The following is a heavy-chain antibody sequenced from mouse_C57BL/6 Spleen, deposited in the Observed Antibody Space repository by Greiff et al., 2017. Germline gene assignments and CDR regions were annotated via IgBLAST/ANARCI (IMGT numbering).Heavy chain of an antibody. J-gene: IGHJ4*01. CDR2: INYDGSST. Sequence: EVKLVESEGGLVQPGSSMKLSCTASGFTFSDYYMAWVRQVPEKGLEWVANINYDGSSTYYLDSLKSRFIISRDNAKNILYLQMSSLKSEDTATXYCARRRYPYYAMDYWGQGTSVTVSS. D-gene: IGHD1-1*01. CDR3: ARRRYPYYAMDY. CDR1: GFTFSDYY. V-gene: IGHV5-16*01.